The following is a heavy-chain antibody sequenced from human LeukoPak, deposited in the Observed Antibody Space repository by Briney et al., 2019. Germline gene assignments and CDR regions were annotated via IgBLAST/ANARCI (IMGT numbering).Heavy chain of an antibody. J-gene: IGHJ4*02. Sequence: ASVNVSCKASGYTSTGYYMHWVRQAPGQGLEWMGWINPNSGGTNYAQKFQGWVTMTRDTSISTAYMELSRLRSDDTAVYYCARAQDTILVDYWGQGTLVTVSS. CDR2: INPNSGGT. CDR1: GYTSTGYY. V-gene: IGHV1-2*04. D-gene: IGHD3-3*01. CDR3: ARAQDTILVDY.